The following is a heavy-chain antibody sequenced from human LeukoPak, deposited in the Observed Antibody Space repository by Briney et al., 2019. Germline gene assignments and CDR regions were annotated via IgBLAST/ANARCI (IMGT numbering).Heavy chain of an antibody. CDR1: GYTFTGYY. V-gene: IGHV1-2*02. Sequence: ASVKVSCKASGYTFTGYYMNWVRHAPGQGLEWMGWINPNSGGTNYAQKFQGRVTMTRDTSISTAYMELSRLASDDTAVFYCARGVIHLSYDYWGQGTLVTVSS. CDR3: ARGVIHLSYDY. CDR2: INPNSGGT. D-gene: IGHD5-18*01. J-gene: IGHJ4*02.